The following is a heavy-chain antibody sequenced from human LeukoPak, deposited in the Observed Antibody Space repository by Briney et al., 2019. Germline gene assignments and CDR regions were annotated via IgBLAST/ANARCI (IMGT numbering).Heavy chain of an antibody. CDR1: GYTFTSYY. J-gene: IGHJ5*02. CDR3: ARRPVAGGWFDP. CDR2: INPSGGST. D-gene: IGHD6-19*01. V-gene: IGHV1-46*01. Sequence: AASVKVSCKASGYTFTSYYMHWVRQAPGQGLEWMGIINPSGGSTSYAQKFQGRVTMTRDTSTRTVYMELSSLRAEDTAVYYCARRPVAGGWFDPWGQGTLVTVSS.